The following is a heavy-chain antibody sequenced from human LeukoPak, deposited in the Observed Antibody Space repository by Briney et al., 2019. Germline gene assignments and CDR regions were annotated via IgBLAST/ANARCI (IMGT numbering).Heavy chain of an antibody. CDR3: ARDLNYYYDSSGYYYGYFDY. CDR2: INAGNGNT. D-gene: IGHD3-22*01. Sequence: ASVKVSCKASGYTFTSYAMHWVRQAPGQRLEWMGWINAGNGNTKYSQKFQGRVTITRDTSASTAYMELSSLRSEDTAVYYCARDLNYYYDSSGYYYGYFDYWGQGTLVTVSS. CDR1: GYTFTSYA. J-gene: IGHJ4*02. V-gene: IGHV1-3*01.